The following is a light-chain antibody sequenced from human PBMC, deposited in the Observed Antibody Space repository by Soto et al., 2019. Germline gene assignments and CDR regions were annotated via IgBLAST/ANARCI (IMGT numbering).Light chain of an antibody. CDR3: QQFSSYPLT. Sequence: ILMTQSPVTLSVSPGERTTLSCRAGQSVSRNLAWYQQRPGQAPRLLIYDASSRATGIPARFSGGGSGTDFILTISRLEPEDFEVYYCQQFSSYPLTFGGGTKVDIK. V-gene: IGKV3D-15*01. CDR1: QSVSRN. J-gene: IGKJ4*01. CDR2: DAS.